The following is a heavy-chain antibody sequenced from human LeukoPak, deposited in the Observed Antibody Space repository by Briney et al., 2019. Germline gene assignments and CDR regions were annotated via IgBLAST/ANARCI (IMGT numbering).Heavy chain of an antibody. D-gene: IGHD6-25*01. V-gene: IGHV3-23*01. CDR3: TKASATVWPNYFDS. Sequence: GGSLRLSCAASGFTFSSYAMSWVRHTSGKGLQWLSAISGSGGGTNYADSVKGRFTISRDNSKNILYLQMNSLGAEDTAIYYCTKASATVWPNYFDSCGQGTLVTVSS. CDR1: GFTFSSYA. CDR2: ISGSGGGT. J-gene: IGHJ4*02.